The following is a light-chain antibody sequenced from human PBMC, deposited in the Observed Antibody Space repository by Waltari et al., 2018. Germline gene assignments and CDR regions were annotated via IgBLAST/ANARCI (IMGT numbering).Light chain of an antibody. CDR1: QSVFSTSYNKNS. Sequence: EIVMTQSPDSLAGSLGERATINCRSSQSVFSTSYNKNSVAWYQQQPGQPPKLLISWTSTRESGVPGRFRGSGSGTDFTLTISSLQAEDVAVYYCQHYYSTPYNFGQGTKLEIK. CDR2: WTS. V-gene: IGKV4-1*01. CDR3: QHYYSTPYN. J-gene: IGKJ2*01.